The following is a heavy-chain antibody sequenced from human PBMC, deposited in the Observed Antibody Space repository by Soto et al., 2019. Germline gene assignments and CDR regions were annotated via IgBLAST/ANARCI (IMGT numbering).Heavy chain of an antibody. V-gene: IGHV3-30*04. J-gene: IGHJ6*02. Sequence: GSLRLSCAASGFTFSSYAMHWVRQAPGKGLEWVAVISYDGSNKYYADSVKGRVTISRDNSKNTMYLQMNSLRAEDTAVYYCARDRASYGSGSYYYYYYGMDVWGQGTTVTVSS. D-gene: IGHD3-10*01. CDR3: ARDRASYGSGSYYYYYYGMDV. CDR2: ISYDGSNK. CDR1: GFTFSSYA.